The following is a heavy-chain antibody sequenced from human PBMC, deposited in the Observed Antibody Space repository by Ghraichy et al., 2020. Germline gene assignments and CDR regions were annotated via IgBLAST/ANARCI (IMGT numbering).Heavy chain of an antibody. CDR2: IHHSGSS. Sequence: SETLSLTCTVSGGSVSRGSYYWTWIRQPPGKGLEWIGYIHHSGSSKNNPSLESRVTISLDTSANQFSLNLRSLTAADTAVYYCARDHVATSETGVWFDPWGHGTLVTVSS. D-gene: IGHD1-1*01. CDR3: ARDHVATSETGVWFDP. J-gene: IGHJ5*02. CDR1: GGSVSRGSYY. V-gene: IGHV4-61*01.